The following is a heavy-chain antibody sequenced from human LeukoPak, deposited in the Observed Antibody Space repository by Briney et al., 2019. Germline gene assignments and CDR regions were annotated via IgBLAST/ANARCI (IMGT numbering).Heavy chain of an antibody. D-gene: IGHD1-26*01. Sequence: PRGSLRLSCAASGFTVSINYMSWVRQAPGKGLEWVSIIHSDGNTYYADSVKGRFTISRDNSKNTVYLQINSLRAEDTAVYYCARGGSSGNYFYVGLDVWGQGTTVTVSS. CDR1: GFTVSINY. CDR3: ARGGSSGNYFYVGLDV. CDR2: IHSDGNT. J-gene: IGHJ6*02. V-gene: IGHV3-53*01.